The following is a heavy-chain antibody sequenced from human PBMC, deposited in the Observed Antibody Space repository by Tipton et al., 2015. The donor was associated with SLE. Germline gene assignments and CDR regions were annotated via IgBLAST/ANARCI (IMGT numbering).Heavy chain of an antibody. CDR1: GGSISGNDYN. CDR2: IHPRGST. CDR3: ARDGYSSGWDGDFDY. D-gene: IGHD6-19*01. J-gene: IGHJ4*02. V-gene: IGHV4-61*09. Sequence: TLSLTCTVSGGSISGNDYNWSWIRQPAGKGLEWIGHIHPRGSTNYNPSLRGRVTMSVDTSKNQFSLRLNAVTAADTAVYYCARDGYSSGWDGDFDYWGQGTLVTVSS.